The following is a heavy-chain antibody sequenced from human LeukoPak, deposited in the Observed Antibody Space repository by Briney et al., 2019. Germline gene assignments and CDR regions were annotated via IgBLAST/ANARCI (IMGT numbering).Heavy chain of an antibody. CDR3: ARTYNWNYVVYYFDY. CDR2: IYTSWST. V-gene: IGHV4-4*07. CDR1: GGSISSYY. D-gene: IGHD1-7*01. J-gene: IGHJ4*02. Sequence: SETLSLTCTVSGGSISSYYWSWIRQPAGKGLEWIGRIYTSWSTNYNPSLKSRVTMSVDTSKNQFSLKLSSVTAADTAVYYCARTYNWNYVVYYFDYWGQGTLVTVSS.